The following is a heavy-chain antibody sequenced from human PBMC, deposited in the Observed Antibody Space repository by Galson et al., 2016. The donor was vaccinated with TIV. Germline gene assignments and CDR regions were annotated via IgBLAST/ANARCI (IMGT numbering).Heavy chain of an antibody. D-gene: IGHD3-10*01. Sequence: SLRLSCAASGFTFSNARMNWVRQAPGKGLEWVGRSRSNTDGGTTEYAAPVKGRFIASSDDSRNTLFLDMNSLKTDDTALYFCATEYYLASGTDPLVGYKGMDVWGQGTTVTDSS. V-gene: IGHV3-15*01. J-gene: IGHJ6*02. CDR2: SRSNTDGGTT. CDR1: GFTFSNAR. CDR3: ATEYYLASGTDPLVGYKGMDV.